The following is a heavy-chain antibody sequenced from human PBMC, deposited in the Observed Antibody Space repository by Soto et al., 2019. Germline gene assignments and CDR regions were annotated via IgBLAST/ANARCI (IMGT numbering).Heavy chain of an antibody. Sequence: GASVKVSCKASGYTFTSYAIHWVRQAPGQRLEWMGWINAGNGNTKYSQKFQGRVTITRDTSASTAYMELSSLRSEDTAVYYCAGRASRYYYDSSGYFDYWGQGTLVTVSS. D-gene: IGHD3-22*01. CDR1: GYTFTSYA. V-gene: IGHV1-3*01. CDR2: INAGNGNT. J-gene: IGHJ4*02. CDR3: AGRASRYYYDSSGYFDY.